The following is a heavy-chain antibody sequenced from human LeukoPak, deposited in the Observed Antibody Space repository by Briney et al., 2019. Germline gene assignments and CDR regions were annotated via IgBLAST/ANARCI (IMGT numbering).Heavy chain of an antibody. Sequence: GGSLRLSCAASGFTFSGSAIHWVRQASGKGLEWVARIKTKAESYATVYVASVKGRFTISRDNSKNTAYLQMDSLKTEDTAMYYCTRLSGGNSDSYYYGLDVWGQGTTVTVSS. CDR1: GFTFSGSA. V-gene: IGHV3-73*01. D-gene: IGHD4-23*01. CDR3: TRLSGGNSDSYYYGLDV. CDR2: IKTKAESYAT. J-gene: IGHJ6*02.